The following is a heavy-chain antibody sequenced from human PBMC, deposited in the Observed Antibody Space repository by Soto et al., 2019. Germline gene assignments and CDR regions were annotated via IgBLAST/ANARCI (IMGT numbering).Heavy chain of an antibody. CDR3: APLSVSLSGPYGIHV. D-gene: IGHD2-15*01. CDR2: MFYSGLT. CDR1: GYSVSSSDYY. Sequence: SETLSLTCSVSGYSVSSSDYYWAGIRQPPGKGLEWIGSMFYSGLTYYNPSLKSRVTLSVDTSKNQFSVRLNSVTAADTAVYFCAPLSVSLSGPYGIHVWGQGTMVTGS. J-gene: IGHJ6*02. V-gene: IGHV4-39*01.